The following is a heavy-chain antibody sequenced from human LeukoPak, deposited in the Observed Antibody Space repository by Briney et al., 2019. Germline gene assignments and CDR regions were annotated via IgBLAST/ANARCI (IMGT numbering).Heavy chain of an antibody. J-gene: IGHJ6*03. V-gene: IGHV1-18*01. CDR3: AGGAMDDFWSGYSPFWYYYYYMDV. Sequence: GASVKVSCKASGYTFTSYDINWVRQAPGQGLEWMGWISAYNGNTNYAQKLQGRVTMTTDTSTSTAYMELRSLRSDDTAVYYCAGGAMDDFWSGYSPFWYYYYYMDVWGKGTTVTVSS. CDR2: ISAYNGNT. D-gene: IGHD3-3*01. CDR1: GYTFTSYD.